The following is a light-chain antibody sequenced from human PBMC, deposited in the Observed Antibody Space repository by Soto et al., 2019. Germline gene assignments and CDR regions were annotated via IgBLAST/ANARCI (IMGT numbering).Light chain of an antibody. CDR2: EVT. CDR3: ASYAGGNQV. V-gene: IGLV2-8*01. Sequence: QSAPAQPPSASGSPGQSVTISCTGTSSDVGGYNYVSWYQHHPGKAPKLMIYEVTRRPSGVPDRFSGSKSGNTASLTVSGLLPEDDADYYCASYAGGNQVFWTGTKVTVL. J-gene: IGLJ1*01. CDR1: SSDVGGYNY.